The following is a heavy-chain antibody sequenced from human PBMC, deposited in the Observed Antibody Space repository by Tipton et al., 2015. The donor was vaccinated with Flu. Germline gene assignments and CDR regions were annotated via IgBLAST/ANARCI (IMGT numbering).Heavy chain of an antibody. Sequence: TLSLTCTVSGGSISSYYWSWIRQPAGKGLEWIGRIYTSGSTNYNPSLKSRVTMSVDTSKNQFSLKLSSVTAAGTAVYYCARDTGGYYGSGSYYPPYYFDYWGQGTLVTVSS. V-gene: IGHV4-4*07. D-gene: IGHD3-10*01. CDR3: ARDTGGYYGSGSYYPPYYFDY. CDR1: GGSISSYY. CDR2: IYTSGST. J-gene: IGHJ4*02.